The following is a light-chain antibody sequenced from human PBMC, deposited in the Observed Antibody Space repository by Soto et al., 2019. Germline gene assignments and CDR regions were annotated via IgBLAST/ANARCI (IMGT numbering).Light chain of an antibody. J-gene: IGKJ1*01. Sequence: SQSAGALSLSPGERATLSCRASQSLSSSYLAWYQQKPGQAPRLLIYGTSIRATGIPDRFSGSGSGTDFTLTITRLEPADDAVYYCQPFSASPPRTFGQGTKAAI. V-gene: IGKV3-20*01. CDR1: QSLSSSY. CDR3: QPFSASPPRT. CDR2: GTS.